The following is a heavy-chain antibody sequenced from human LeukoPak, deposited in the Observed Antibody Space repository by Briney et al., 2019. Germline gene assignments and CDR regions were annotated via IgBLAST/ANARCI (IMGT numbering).Heavy chain of an antibody. D-gene: IGHD4-4*01. CDR3: ARQRLTTLGFRYYDY. CDR1: GYTFTGYY. Sequence: ASAKVSCKASGYTFTGYYMHWVRQAPGQGLEWMGWINPNSGGTNYAQKFQGRVTMTRDTSISTAYMELSRLRSDDTAVYYCARQRLTTLGFRYYDYWGQGTLVTVSS. J-gene: IGHJ4*02. V-gene: IGHV1-2*02. CDR2: INPNSGGT.